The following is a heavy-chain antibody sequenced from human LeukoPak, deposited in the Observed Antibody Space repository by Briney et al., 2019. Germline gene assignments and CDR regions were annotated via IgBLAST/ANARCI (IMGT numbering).Heavy chain of an antibody. CDR2: IYYSGSN. D-gene: IGHD3-10*01. J-gene: IGHJ6*03. V-gene: IGHV4-39*07. CDR3: ARVEEGYGSGRRENYYCYYMDV. Sequence: PSETLSLTCTVSGGSISSSSYYWGWIRQPPGKGLEWIGSIYYSGSNYYNPSLKSRVTISVDTSKNQFSLKLSSVTAADTAVYYCARVEEGYGSGRRENYYCYYMDVWGKGTTVTISS. CDR1: GGSISSSSYY.